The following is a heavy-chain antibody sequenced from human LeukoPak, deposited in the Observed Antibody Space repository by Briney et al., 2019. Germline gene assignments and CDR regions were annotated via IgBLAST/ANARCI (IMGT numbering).Heavy chain of an antibody. D-gene: IGHD2-15*01. V-gene: IGHV4-59*06. CDR3: ARDRKLSRGGNWLDP. Sequence: SETLSLTCTVSGGSISSYYWSWIRQPPGKGLEWIGNIYYSGTTYFSPSLESRLSISVDTTKNQFALKLNSVTAADTAVYYCARDRKLSRGGNWLDPWGQGTLVIVSS. CDR1: GGSISSYY. J-gene: IGHJ5*02. CDR2: IYYSGTT.